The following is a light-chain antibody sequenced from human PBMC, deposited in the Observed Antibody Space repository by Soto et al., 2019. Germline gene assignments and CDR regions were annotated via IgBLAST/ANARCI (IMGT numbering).Light chain of an antibody. CDR1: QSVSSSY. CDR2: GAS. Sequence: IVMTQSPATLSVSPGERVTLSCRASQSVSSSYLAWYQQKPGQAPRLLIYGASSRATGIPDRFSGSGSGTDFTLTISRLEPEDFAVYYCQQYGSSPWTFGQGTKVDIK. J-gene: IGKJ1*01. CDR3: QQYGSSPWT. V-gene: IGKV3-20*01.